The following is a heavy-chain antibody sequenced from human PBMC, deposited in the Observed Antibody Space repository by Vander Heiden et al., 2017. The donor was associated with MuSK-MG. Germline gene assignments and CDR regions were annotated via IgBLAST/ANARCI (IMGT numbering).Heavy chain of an antibody. CDR3: VGRGYCSGGSCYLDY. CDR2: ISSNGGST. V-gene: IGHV3-64D*06. Sequence: EVQLVESGGGLVQPGGSLRLSCSASGFTFSSYAMHWVRQAPGKGLEYVSAISSNGGSTYYADSVKGRFTISRDNSKNTLYLQMSSLRAEDTAAYYCVGRGYCSGGSCYLDYWGQGTLVTVSS. CDR1: GFTFSSYA. J-gene: IGHJ4*02. D-gene: IGHD2-15*01.